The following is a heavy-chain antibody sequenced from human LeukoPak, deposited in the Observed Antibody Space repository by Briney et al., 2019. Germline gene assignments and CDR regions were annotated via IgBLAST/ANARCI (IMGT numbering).Heavy chain of an antibody. CDR3: ARDNLWFGEHKSDY. Sequence: ASVKVSCKASGYTFTSYGISWVRQAPGQGLEWMGWISAYNGNTNYAQKLQGRVTMTTDTSTSTAYMELRSLRSDDTAVYYCARDNLWFGEHKSDYWGQGTLVTVSS. D-gene: IGHD3-10*01. CDR2: ISAYNGNT. J-gene: IGHJ4*02. V-gene: IGHV1-18*01. CDR1: GYTFTSYG.